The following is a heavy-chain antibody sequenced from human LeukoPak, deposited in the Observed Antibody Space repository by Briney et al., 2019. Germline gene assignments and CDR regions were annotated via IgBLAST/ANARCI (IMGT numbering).Heavy chain of an antibody. CDR3: SRERVLRY. CDR1: GGSTSSSSYY. Sequence: PSETLSLTCTVSGGSTSSSSYYWGWIRQPPGKGLEWIGSIYYSGGTYYNPSLKSRVTISVDTSKNQFSLKLSSVTAADTAVYYCSRERVLRYWGQGTLVTVSS. J-gene: IGHJ4*02. CDR2: IYYSGGT. V-gene: IGHV4-39*07.